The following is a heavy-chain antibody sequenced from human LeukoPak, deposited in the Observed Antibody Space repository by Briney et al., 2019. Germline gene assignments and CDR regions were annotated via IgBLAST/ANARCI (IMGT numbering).Heavy chain of an antibody. D-gene: IGHD5-18*01. Sequence: GGSLRLSCAASGFTFRDAWMSWVRQAPGKGLEWVARIRSRSDGGTADYATAVKGRFSISRDDSTNTLYLDMSSLKTEDTAVYYCAKHIYAMVSIQQWGQSTLVTVSS. V-gene: IGHV3-15*01. CDR1: GFTFRDAW. J-gene: IGHJ1*01. CDR2: IRSRSDGGTA. CDR3: AKHIYAMVSIQQ.